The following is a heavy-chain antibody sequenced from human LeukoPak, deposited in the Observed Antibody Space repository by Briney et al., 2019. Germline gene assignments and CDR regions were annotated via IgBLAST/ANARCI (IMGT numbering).Heavy chain of an antibody. V-gene: IGHV3-43D*03. Sequence: SGGSLRLSCAASGFTFDDYAMHWVRQAPGKGLEWVSLISWDGGSTYYADSVKGRFTISRDNSKNSLYLQMNSLRAEDTALYYCAKDGSDPVAAGYMDVWGKGTTVTVSS. D-gene: IGHD6-13*01. CDR3: AKDGSDPVAAGYMDV. CDR1: GFTFDDYA. CDR2: ISWDGGST. J-gene: IGHJ6*03.